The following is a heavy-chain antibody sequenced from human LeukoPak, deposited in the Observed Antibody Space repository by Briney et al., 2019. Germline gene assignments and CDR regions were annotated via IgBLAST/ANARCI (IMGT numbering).Heavy chain of an antibody. CDR1: GGSFSGYY. D-gene: IGHD3-9*01. CDR2: IYYTGRA. J-gene: IGHJ2*01. Sequence: SETLSLTCAVYGGSFSGYYWSWIRQPPGKGLEWIGYIYYTGRANYNPSLKSRVSISVDTSKNQFSLKFSSVTAADTAVYFCARLHLYYDILTPRYFDLWGSGTLVTVSS. CDR3: ARLHLYYDILTPRYFDL. V-gene: IGHV4-59*08.